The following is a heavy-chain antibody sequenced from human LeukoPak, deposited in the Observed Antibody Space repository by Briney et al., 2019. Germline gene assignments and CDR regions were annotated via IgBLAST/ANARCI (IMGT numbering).Heavy chain of an antibody. J-gene: IGHJ4*02. Sequence: PGGSLRLSCAASGFTFSDYYMSWIRQAPGKGLEWVSYISSTSSFTNYADSVKGRFTVSRDNAKNSLYLQMNSLRAEDTAVYYCARDVRGYKYWGQGTLVTVSS. CDR1: GFTFSDYY. CDR2: ISSTSSFT. V-gene: IGHV3-11*06. D-gene: IGHD3-10*02. CDR3: ARDVRGYKY.